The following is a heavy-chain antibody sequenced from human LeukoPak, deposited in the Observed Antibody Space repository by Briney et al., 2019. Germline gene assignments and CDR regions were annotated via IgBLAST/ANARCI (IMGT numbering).Heavy chain of an antibody. CDR2: ISTHNGNT. V-gene: IGHV1-18*01. D-gene: IGHD3-3*01. CDR1: GYTFTSYG. Sequence: ASVTVSRKASGYTFTSYGITWVRQAPGQGLEWVGWISTHNGNTNYAQKLQGRVTMTTDTFTNTAYMDLRSLRSDDTAVYYCATIFGVKNFDYWGQGTLVTVSS. J-gene: IGHJ4*02. CDR3: ATIFGVKNFDY.